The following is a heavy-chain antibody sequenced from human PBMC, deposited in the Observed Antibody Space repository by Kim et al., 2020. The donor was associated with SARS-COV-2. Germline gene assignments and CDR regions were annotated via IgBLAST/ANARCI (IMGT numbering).Heavy chain of an antibody. D-gene: IGHD6-6*01. CDR3: ARGVAALTY. J-gene: IGHJ4*02. CDR2: GGDT. V-gene: IGHV3-74*01. Sequence: GGDTTYADSVGGRFTISRDNAKNTLYLQMNSLRAEDTAMYYCARGVAALTYWGQGTLVTVSS.